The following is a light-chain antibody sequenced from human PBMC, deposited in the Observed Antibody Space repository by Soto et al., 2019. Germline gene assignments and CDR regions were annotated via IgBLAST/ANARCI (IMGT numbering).Light chain of an antibody. V-gene: IGKV3-15*01. CDR2: GAS. Sequence: DTVLTQSPATLSVSQGERATLSCRASQNIKTNLAWYQQKPGQAPRLLIYGASTRATGIPARFSGSGSGTEFTLTISSLQSEDFAVYYCQQYNNWWTFGQGTKVDIK. CDR1: QNIKTN. CDR3: QQYNNWWT. J-gene: IGKJ1*01.